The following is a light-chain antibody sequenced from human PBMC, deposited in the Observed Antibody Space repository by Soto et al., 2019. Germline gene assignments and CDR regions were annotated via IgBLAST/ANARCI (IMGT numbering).Light chain of an antibody. CDR1: QSVSSN. V-gene: IGKV3-15*01. CDR2: GAF. Sequence: EIVMTQSPVTLSVSTGERVTLSCRASQSVSSNLAWYQQKPGQAPSLLIYGAFTRATGIPARFSGTGSGTEFTLTISSLQSEDFALYYCQQYNDLPLTFGQGTKVDIK. CDR3: QQYNDLPLT. J-gene: IGKJ1*01.